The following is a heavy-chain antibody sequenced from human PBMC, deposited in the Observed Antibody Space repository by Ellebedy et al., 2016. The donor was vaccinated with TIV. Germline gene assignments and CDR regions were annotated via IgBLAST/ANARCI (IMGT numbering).Heavy chain of an antibody. CDR2: ISHTGTRT. D-gene: IGHD1-14*01. Sequence: GESLKISCAASGFTFTSYAMSWVRQAPGKGLEWVSTISHTGTRTYYADSVEGRFTVSRDTSKNTLYLQMNSLRAEDTAIYYCARGKSGTYIHHAFDYWGQGTLVTVSS. CDR3: ARGKSGTYIHHAFDY. V-gene: IGHV3-23*01. J-gene: IGHJ4*02. CDR1: GFTFTSYA.